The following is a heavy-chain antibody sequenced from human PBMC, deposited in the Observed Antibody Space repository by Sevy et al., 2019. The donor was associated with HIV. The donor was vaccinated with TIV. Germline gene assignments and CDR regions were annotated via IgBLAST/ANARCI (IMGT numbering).Heavy chain of an antibody. V-gene: IGHV3-23*01. CDR2: INGRGGST. D-gene: IGHD6-13*01. Sequence: GGSLRLSCVVSGYSFSSYAISWVRQAPGKGLEWVSTINGRGGSTYYADSVKGRFTMSRDNPKNTLFLQMINLRVDDTAIYYCARPSPMIAAAASALYDNLGQGTLVTVSS. CDR3: ARPSPMIAAAASALYDN. J-gene: IGHJ4*02. CDR1: GYSFSSYA.